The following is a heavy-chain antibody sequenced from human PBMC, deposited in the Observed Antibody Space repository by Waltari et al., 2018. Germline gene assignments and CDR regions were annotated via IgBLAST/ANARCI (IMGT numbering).Heavy chain of an antibody. CDR2: INEDGSST. V-gene: IGHV3-74*01. J-gene: IGHJ1*01. D-gene: IGHD4-17*01. CDR3: TRPLSNGDYDFQH. Sequence: EVRLVESGGGLVQPGGSLRLSCAASGFTFRSYWKHWVRQAPGKGPMWVSRINEDGSSTAYGDSVKGRFTISRDNAKNTLYLQMNSLRAEDTALYYCTRPLSNGDYDFQHWGQGTLVTVSS. CDR1: GFTFRSYW.